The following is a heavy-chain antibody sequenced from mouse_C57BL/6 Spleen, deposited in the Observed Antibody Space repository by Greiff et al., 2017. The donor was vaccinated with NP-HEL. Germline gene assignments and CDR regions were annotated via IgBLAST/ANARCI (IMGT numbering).Heavy chain of an antibody. CDR2: IYPRSGNT. V-gene: IGHV1-81*01. CDR1: GYTFTSYG. D-gene: IGHD1-1*01. Sequence: QVQLQQSGAELARPGASVKLSCKASGYTFTSYGISWVKQRTGQGLEWIGEIYPRSGNTYYNEKFKGKATLTADKSSSTAYMELRSLTSEDSAVYFCAREFPLYYCGSSYDWGQGTTLTVSS. CDR3: AREFPLYYCGSSYD. J-gene: IGHJ2*01.